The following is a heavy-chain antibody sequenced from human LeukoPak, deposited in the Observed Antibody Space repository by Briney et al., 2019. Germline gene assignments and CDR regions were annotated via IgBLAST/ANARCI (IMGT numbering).Heavy chain of an antibody. CDR2: IYYSGST. D-gene: IGHD5-18*01. V-gene: IGHV4-30-4*01. CDR3: ARASTAMVTFDY. Sequence: SETLSLTCTVSGGSISSGDYYCSWIRQPPGKGLEWIGYIYYSGSTYYNPSLKSRVTISVDTSKNQFSLKLSSVTAADTAVYYCARASTAMVTFDYWGQGTLVTVSS. CDR1: GGSISSGDYY. J-gene: IGHJ4*02.